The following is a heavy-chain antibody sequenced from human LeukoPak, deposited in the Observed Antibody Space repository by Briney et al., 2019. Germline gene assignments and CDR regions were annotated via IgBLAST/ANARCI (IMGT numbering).Heavy chain of an antibody. CDR2: INPNSGGT. J-gene: IGHJ4*02. V-gene: IGHV1-2*02. CDR1: GYTFTSFH. CDR3: ARGRRSWYYFDY. D-gene: IGHD6-13*01. Sequence: ASVKVSRKASGYTFTSFHMHWVRQAPGQGLEWMGWINPNSGGTNYAQKFQGRVTMTRDTSISTAYMELSRLRFDDTAVYYCARGRRSWYYFDYWGQGTLVTVSS.